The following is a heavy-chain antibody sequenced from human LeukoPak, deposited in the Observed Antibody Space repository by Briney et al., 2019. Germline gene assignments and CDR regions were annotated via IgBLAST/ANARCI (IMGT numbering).Heavy chain of an antibody. J-gene: IGHJ4*02. Sequence: ASVKVSCKASGYTFISYDINWVRQATGQGLEWMGWMNPNSGNTGYAQKFQGRVTMTRNTSISTAYMELSSLRSEDTAVYYCVGSGWYGYFDYWGQGTLVTVSS. D-gene: IGHD6-19*01. V-gene: IGHV1-8*01. CDR2: MNPNSGNT. CDR1: GYTFISYD. CDR3: VGSGWYGYFDY.